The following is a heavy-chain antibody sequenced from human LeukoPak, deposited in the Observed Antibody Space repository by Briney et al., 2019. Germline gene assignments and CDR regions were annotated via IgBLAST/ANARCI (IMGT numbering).Heavy chain of an antibody. CDR2: IYTSGSP. CDR3: ARDTGSSLSANWFDP. V-gene: IGHV4-4*07. Sequence: SETLSLTCTVSGGSISSYSWNWIRQPAGKGLEWIGRIYTSGSPNYNPSLKSRITMSVDTSKNQFSLKLSSVSAADTALYYCARDTGSSLSANWFDPWGQGTLVTVSS. J-gene: IGHJ5*02. D-gene: IGHD6-13*01. CDR1: GGSISSYS.